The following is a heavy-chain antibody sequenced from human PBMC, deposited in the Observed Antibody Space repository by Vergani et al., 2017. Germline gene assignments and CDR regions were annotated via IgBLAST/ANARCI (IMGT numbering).Heavy chain of an antibody. D-gene: IGHD3-3*01. Sequence: QVQLVESGGGVVQPGRSLRLSCAASGFTFSSYGMHWVRQAPGKGLEWVAVIWYDGSNKYYADSVKGRFTISRDNSKNTLYLQMNSLRAEDTAVYYCARMPALWSGYTVRSGGSWYYYYMDVWGKGTTVTVSS. V-gene: IGHV3-33*01. CDR1: GFTFSSYG. CDR3: ARMPALWSGYTVRSGGSWYYYYMDV. J-gene: IGHJ6*03. CDR2: IWYDGSNK.